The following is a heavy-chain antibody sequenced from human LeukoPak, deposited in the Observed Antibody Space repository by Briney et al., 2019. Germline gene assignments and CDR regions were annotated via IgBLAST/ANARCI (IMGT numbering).Heavy chain of an antibody. CDR1: GGSFSGYY. CDR3: ARHLAYYDILTGYYPYYFDY. J-gene: IGHJ4*02. V-gene: IGHV4-34*01. CDR2: INHSGST. Sequence: SETLSLTCAVYGGSFSGYYWSWIRQPPGKGLEWIGEINHSGSTNYNPSLKSRVTISGDTSKNQFSLKLSSVTAADTAVYYCARHLAYYDILTGYYPYYFDYWGQGTLVTVSS. D-gene: IGHD3-9*01.